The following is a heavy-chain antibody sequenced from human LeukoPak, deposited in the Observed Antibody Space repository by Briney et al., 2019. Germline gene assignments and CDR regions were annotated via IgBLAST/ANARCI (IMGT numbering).Heavy chain of an antibody. CDR2: INHSGST. Sequence: SETLSLTCAVYGGSFSGYYWSWIRQPPGKGLEWIGEINHSGSTNYNPSLKSRVTISVDTSKNQFSLKLSSVTAADTAVYYCARCNDSSGYYPSHYYYYYGVDVWGQGTTVTVSS. V-gene: IGHV4-34*01. CDR1: GGSFSGYY. CDR3: ARCNDSSGYYPSHYYYYYGVDV. J-gene: IGHJ6*02. D-gene: IGHD3-22*01.